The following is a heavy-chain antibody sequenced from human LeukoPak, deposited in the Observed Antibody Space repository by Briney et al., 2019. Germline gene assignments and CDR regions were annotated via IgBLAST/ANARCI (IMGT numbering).Heavy chain of an antibody. CDR3: ARDSSRRKFDP. V-gene: IGHV3-21*01. J-gene: IGHJ5*02. Sequence: GGSLRLSCVAPGFSISDYAMNWVRQAPGKGLEWVSSISSSSSYIYYADSVKGRFTISRDNAKNSLYLQMNSLRAEDTAVYYCARDSSRRKFDPWGQGTLVTVSS. CDR2: ISSSSSYI. D-gene: IGHD6-13*01. CDR1: GFSISDYA.